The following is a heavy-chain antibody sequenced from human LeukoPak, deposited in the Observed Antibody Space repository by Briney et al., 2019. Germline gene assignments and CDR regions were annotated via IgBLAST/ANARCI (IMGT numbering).Heavy chain of an antibody. CDR3: ARDTTPCSGGRCYDVHDY. J-gene: IGHJ4*02. D-gene: IGHD2-15*01. V-gene: IGHV3-7*01. CDR2: IKQDGSEK. CDR1: GFTFSSYW. Sequence: PGGSLRLSCAASGFTFSSYWMTWVRQAPGKGLEWVANIKQDGSEKYYVDSVKGRFSISRDNAKNSLYLQVNGLRAEDTAVYYCARDTTPCSGGRCYDVHDYWGQGTLVTVSS.